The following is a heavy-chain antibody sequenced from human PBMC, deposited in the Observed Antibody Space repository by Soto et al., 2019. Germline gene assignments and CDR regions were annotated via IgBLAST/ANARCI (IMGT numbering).Heavy chain of an antibody. CDR1: GYNFTRFG. CDR3: ARLYIVGTTMLYGMDV. Sequence: ASVKVSCKASGYNFTRFGISWVRQAPGQGLEWMGWISAYSGNTNYAQKLQGRVTMTTDTSTSTVYMELRSLRSDDTAVYYCARLYIVGTTMLYGMDVWGQGTTVTXSS. D-gene: IGHD1-26*01. V-gene: IGHV1-18*01. CDR2: ISAYSGNT. J-gene: IGHJ6*02.